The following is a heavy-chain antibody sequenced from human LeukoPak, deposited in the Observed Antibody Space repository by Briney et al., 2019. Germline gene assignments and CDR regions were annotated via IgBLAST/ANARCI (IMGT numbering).Heavy chain of an antibody. V-gene: IGHV1-2*02. J-gene: IGHJ4*02. Sequence: ASGKVSCKASGYTFTAYYIHWVRQAPGQGLEWMAWINPNSGDTNYAQKFLGRVTVTSDTSISTAYMELSRLTSDDTAVYYCARDLTRLDVDDYWGQGTLVTVSS. CDR1: GYTFTAYY. CDR2: INPNSGDT. CDR3: ARDLTRLDVDDY. D-gene: IGHD4-11*01.